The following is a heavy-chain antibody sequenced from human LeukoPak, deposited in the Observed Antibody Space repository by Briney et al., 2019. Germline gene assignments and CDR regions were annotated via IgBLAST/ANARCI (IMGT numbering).Heavy chain of an antibody. Sequence: SETLSLTCTVSGGSISSGGYYWSWIRQPPGKGLEWIGYIYHSGSTYYNPSLKSRVTISVDRSKNQFSLKLSSVTAADTAVYYCARRASLGAFDIWGQGTMVTVSS. CDR3: ARRASLGAFDI. CDR1: GGSISSGGYY. J-gene: IGHJ3*02. V-gene: IGHV4-30-2*01. CDR2: IYHSGST. D-gene: IGHD1-26*01.